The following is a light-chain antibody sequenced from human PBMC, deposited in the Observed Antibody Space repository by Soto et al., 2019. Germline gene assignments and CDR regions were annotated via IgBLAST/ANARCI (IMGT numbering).Light chain of an antibody. CDR1: QSVSSN. J-gene: IGKJ4*01. CDR3: QQYNHWPPLT. CDR2: GAS. Sequence: EIVMTQSPATLSVSPGERATLSCRASQSVSSNLAWYQQKPGHAPRLLIYGASTRATGIPAMFSGRGSGTEFTLTISSLQSVDFAVSYCQQYNHWPPLTFGGGTTVEIK. V-gene: IGKV3-15*01.